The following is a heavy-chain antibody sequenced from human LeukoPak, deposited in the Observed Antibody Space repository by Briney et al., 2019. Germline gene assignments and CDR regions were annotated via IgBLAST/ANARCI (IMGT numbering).Heavy chain of an antibody. Sequence: PGGSLRLSCAASGFTFSSYAMHWVRQAPGKGLEWVAVISYDGSNKYYADSVKGRFTISRDNSKNTLYLQMNSLRSEDTAVYYCATADRELPPLFDYWGQGTLVTVSS. D-gene: IGHD1-26*01. J-gene: IGHJ4*02. CDR2: ISYDGSNK. CDR3: ATADRELPPLFDY. CDR1: GFTFSSYA. V-gene: IGHV3-30-3*01.